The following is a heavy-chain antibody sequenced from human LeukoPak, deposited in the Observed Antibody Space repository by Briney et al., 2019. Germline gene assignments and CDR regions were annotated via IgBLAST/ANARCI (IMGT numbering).Heavy chain of an antibody. CDR1: GFTFTTYD. CDR3: ARDDASTARASGMDV. D-gene: IGHD6-6*01. CDR2: ISRDSAYM. Sequence: PGRSLRLPCAASGFTFTTYDMNWVRQAPGKGLEWVSYISRDSAYMFLADSVKGRFTISRDNAKNSLYLQMNSLRGEDTAVYYCARDDASTARASGMDVWGKGTTVTVSS. J-gene: IGHJ6*04. V-gene: IGHV3-21*01.